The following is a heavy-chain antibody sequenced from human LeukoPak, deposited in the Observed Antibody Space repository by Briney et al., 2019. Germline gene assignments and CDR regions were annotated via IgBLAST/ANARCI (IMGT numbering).Heavy chain of an antibody. D-gene: IGHD6-19*01. J-gene: IGHJ6*03. Sequence: ASVRVSCKASGYTFTNYEINWVRQAPGQGLEWMGWMNPSSGNTGYAQKFQGRVTILRNTSSTTVFMELSSLRSDDTAVYYCARADSGWSPYYFYYMDVWGQGTLVTVSS. CDR3: ARADSGWSPYYFYYMDV. CDR1: GYTFTNYE. V-gene: IGHV1-8*03. CDR2: MNPSSGNT.